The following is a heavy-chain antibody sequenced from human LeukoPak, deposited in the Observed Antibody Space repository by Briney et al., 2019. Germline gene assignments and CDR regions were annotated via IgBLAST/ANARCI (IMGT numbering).Heavy chain of an antibody. V-gene: IGHV3-9*03. D-gene: IGHD3-10*01. J-gene: IGHJ4*02. CDR2: ISWNSGSI. CDR1: GFTFDDYA. CDR3: AKDGGSGEFDY. Sequence: PGRSPRLSCAASGFTFDDYAMHWVRQAPGKGLEWVSGISWNSGSIGYADSVKGRFTISRDNAKNSLYLQMNSLRAEDMALYYCAKDGGSGEFDYWGQGTLVTVSS.